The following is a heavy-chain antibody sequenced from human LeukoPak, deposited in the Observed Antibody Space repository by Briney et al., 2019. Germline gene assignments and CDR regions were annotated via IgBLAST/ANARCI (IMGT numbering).Heavy chain of an antibody. CDR2: ISGSGGST. D-gene: IGHD6-19*01. V-gene: IGHV3-23*01. CDR1: GFTFSNYA. J-gene: IGHJ4*02. CDR3: AKGPLIEVAGTTWDH. Sequence: GGSLRLSCAASGFTFSNYAMSWVRQASEKGLEWVSAISGSGGSTYYADSVKGRFTVSRDNSKNTLYLQMNSLRAEDTALYYCAKGPLIEVAGTTWDHWGQGSLVTVSS.